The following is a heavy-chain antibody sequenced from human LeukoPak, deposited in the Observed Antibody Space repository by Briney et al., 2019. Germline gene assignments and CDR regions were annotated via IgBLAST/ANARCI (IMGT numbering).Heavy chain of an antibody. CDR1: GFTFSSYS. D-gene: IGHD4-17*01. V-gene: IGHV3-23*01. CDR3: AKSPMQTYSDPKTDY. J-gene: IGHJ4*02. Sequence: PGGSLRLSCAASGFTFSSYSMTWARQAPGKGLEWVSVISGSGGTTYYADSVRGRFTISRDNSKSMLYLQMNSLRAEDTAVYYCAKSPMQTYSDPKTDYWGQGTLVTVSS. CDR2: ISGSGGTT.